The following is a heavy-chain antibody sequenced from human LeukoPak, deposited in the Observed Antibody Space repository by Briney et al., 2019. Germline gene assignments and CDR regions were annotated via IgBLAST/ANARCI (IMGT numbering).Heavy chain of an antibody. D-gene: IGHD3-10*01. CDR2: IRGRGDST. V-gene: IGHV3-23*01. Sequence: GGSLRLSCAASGLTFSSYGMSWVRQAPGKGLEWVSAIRGRGDSTYHARSVRGRFTVSRDNSKNTLYVQMKSLSAEDTAVYYCAKVTGSGSYLADAFDIWGRGTVVTVSS. CDR3: AKVTGSGSYLADAFDI. J-gene: IGHJ3*02. CDR1: GLTFSSYG.